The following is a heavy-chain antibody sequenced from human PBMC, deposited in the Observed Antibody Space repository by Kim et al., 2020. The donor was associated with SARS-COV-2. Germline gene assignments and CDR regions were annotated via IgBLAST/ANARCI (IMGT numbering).Heavy chain of an antibody. D-gene: IGHD1-20*01. V-gene: IGHV3-23*01. CDR3: AKGYLAD. CDR2: SGGST. Sequence: SGGSTYYADSVKGRFTISRDNSKNTLYLQMNSLRAEDTAVYYCAKGYLADWGQGTLVTVSS. J-gene: IGHJ4*02.